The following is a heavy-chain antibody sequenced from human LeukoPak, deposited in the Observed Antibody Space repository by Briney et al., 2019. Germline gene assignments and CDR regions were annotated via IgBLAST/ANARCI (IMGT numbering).Heavy chain of an antibody. D-gene: IGHD4-17*01. J-gene: IGHJ3*02. CDR2: IRYDGSNK. CDR3: ANPRGALRHAFDI. CDR1: GFTFSSYG. V-gene: IGHV3-30*02. Sequence: PGGSLRLSCAASGFTFSSYGMHWVRQAPGKGLEWVAFIRYDGSNKYYADSVKGRFTISKDNSKNTLYLQMNSLRAEDTAVYYCANPRGALRHAFDIWGQGTMVTVSS.